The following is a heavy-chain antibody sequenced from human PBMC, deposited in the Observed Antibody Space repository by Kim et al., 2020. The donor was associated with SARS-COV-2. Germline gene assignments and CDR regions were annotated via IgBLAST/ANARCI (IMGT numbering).Heavy chain of an antibody. D-gene: IGHD6-13*01. J-gene: IGHJ5*02. CDR1: GGSISSYY. CDR3: ASWVSRFDP. Sequence: SETLSLTCTVSGGSISSYYWSWIRQPPGKGLEWIGYIYYSGSTNYNPSLKSRVTISVDTSKNQFSLKLSSVTAADTAVYYCASWVSRFDPWGQGTLVTVS. CDR2: IYYSGST. V-gene: IGHV4-59*08.